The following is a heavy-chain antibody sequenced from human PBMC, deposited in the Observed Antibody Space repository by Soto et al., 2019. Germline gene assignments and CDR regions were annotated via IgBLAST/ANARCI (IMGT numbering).Heavy chain of an antibody. CDR1: GFTFSSYA. J-gene: IGHJ4*02. Sequence: GGSLRLSCAASGFTFSSYAMSWVRQAPGKGLEWVSAISGSGGSTYYADSVKGRFTISRDNSKNTLYLQMNSLRAEDTAVYYCAKNHYYYDTRYYFDCWGQGTLVTVSS. D-gene: IGHD3-22*01. CDR2: ISGSGGST. CDR3: AKNHYYYDTRYYFDC. V-gene: IGHV3-23*01.